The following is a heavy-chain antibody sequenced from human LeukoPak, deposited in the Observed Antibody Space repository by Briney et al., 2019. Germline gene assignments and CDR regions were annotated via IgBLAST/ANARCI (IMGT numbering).Heavy chain of an antibody. CDR1: GGSISSSSYY. Sequence: SETLSLTCTVSGGSISSSSYYWGWIRQPPGKGLEWIGSIYYSGSTYYNPSLKSRVTISVDTSKNQFSLKLRSVTAADTAVYFCVRGVTRGYIYADWGQGTLVTVSS. CDR3: VRGVTRGYIYAD. CDR2: IYYSGST. J-gene: IGHJ4*02. D-gene: IGHD5-18*01. V-gene: IGHV4-39*07.